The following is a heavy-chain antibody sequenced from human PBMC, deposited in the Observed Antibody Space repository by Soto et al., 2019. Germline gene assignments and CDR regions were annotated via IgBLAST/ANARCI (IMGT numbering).Heavy chain of an antibody. CDR3: TKGGYDLIYYFGMDV. Sequence: EVQLIESGGGWVQPGTSLRVSCVASGFTFHEYAIHLVRQAPGKGLEWVSGISSDGDTIAYADSVQGRFTVFRDNAKNSLYLQVTSLRAEDTALYYCTKGGYDLIYYFGMDVWGQGPTVTVSS. D-gene: IGHD5-12*01. V-gene: IGHV3-9*01. CDR1: GFTFHEYA. J-gene: IGHJ6*02. CDR2: ISSDGDTI.